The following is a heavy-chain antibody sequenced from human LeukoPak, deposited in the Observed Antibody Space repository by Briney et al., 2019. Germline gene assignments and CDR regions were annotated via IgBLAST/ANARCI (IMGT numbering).Heavy chain of an antibody. CDR1: GFTFSSYG. V-gene: IGHV3-30*02. J-gene: IGHJ3*02. D-gene: IGHD3-22*01. CDR3: AKDTTYYYDSSGYRPDAFDI. Sequence: GGSLRLSCSASGFTFSSYGMHWVRPAPGKGLEWVAFIRYDGSNKYYADSVKGRFTISRDNSKNTLYLQMNSLRAEDTAVYYCAKDTTYYYDSSGYRPDAFDIWGQGTMVTVSS. CDR2: IRYDGSNK.